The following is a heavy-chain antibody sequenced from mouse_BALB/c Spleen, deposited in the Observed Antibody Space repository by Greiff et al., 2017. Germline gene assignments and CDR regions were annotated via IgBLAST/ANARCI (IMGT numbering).Heavy chain of an antibody. D-gene: IGHD1-1*01. Sequence: EVKLMESGGGLVQPGGSLKLSCAASGFTFSSYGMSWVRQTPDKRLELVATINSNGGSTYYPDSVKGRFTISRDNAKNTLYLQMSSLKSEDTAMYYCARVPYYYGSSYWYFDVWGAGTTVTVSS. CDR3: ARVPYYYGSSYWYFDV. CDR2: INSNGGST. J-gene: IGHJ1*01. V-gene: IGHV5-6-3*01. CDR1: GFTFSSYG.